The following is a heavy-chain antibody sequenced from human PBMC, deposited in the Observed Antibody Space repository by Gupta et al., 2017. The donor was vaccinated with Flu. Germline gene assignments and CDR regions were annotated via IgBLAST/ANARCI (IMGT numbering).Heavy chain of an antibody. D-gene: IGHD1-14*01. V-gene: IGHV4-39*01. CDR2: IHHSGRT. J-gene: IGHJ5*02. Sequence: QLQLQESGPGLVKPSETLSLTCTVSGDSISNSDFYWAWIRQPPGKGLECIGGIHHSGRTYYNPALKSRVTMSVDTPKDQFSLKLSSVTAADTAVYYCAARRKDLNWFDPWGQGTLVTVSS. CDR1: GDSISNSDFY. CDR3: AARRKDLNWFDP.